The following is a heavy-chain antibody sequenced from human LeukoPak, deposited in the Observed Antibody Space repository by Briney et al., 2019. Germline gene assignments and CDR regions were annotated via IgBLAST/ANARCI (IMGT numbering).Heavy chain of an antibody. CDR3: AISSGWYYFDY. D-gene: IGHD6-19*01. CDR2: RRNKANSYTT. Sequence: PGGSLRLSCVVSGFTSTADYIDWVRQAPGNGLEWVGRRRNKANSYTTQYAASVKGRFTISRDDSKISLYLQMNSLKTEDTAVYYCAISSGWYYFDYWGQGTLVTISS. CDR1: GFTSTADY. V-gene: IGHV3-72*01. J-gene: IGHJ4*02.